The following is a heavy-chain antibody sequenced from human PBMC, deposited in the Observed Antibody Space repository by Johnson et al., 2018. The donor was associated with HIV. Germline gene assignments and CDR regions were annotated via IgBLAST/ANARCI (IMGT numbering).Heavy chain of an antibody. CDR2: IGTAGNT. D-gene: IGHD3-22*01. Sequence: QLVESGGGLVQPGGSLRLSCAASGFTFSSYDMHWVRQATGKGLEWVSAIGTAGNTYYPGSVKGRFTISRENAKNSLYLQMNSLRAGDTAVYYCARVSSGGAFDIWGQGTMVTVSS. J-gene: IGHJ3*02. CDR1: GFTFSSYD. V-gene: IGHV3-13*01. CDR3: ARVSSGGAFDI.